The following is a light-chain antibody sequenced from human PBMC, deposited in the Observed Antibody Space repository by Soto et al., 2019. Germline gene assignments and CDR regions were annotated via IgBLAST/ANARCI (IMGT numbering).Light chain of an antibody. CDR3: QSYDRSLSGVI. V-gene: IGLV1-40*01. CDR2: GDN. CDR1: SSSIGAGYD. Sequence: QLVLAQPPSVSGAPGQRVAISCTGSSSSIGAGYDVHWYQQLPGRAPKLLLYGDNNRPSGVPDRFSGSKSGTSASLAITGLQAEDEADYYCQSYDRSLSGVIFGGGTKVTVL. J-gene: IGLJ2*01.